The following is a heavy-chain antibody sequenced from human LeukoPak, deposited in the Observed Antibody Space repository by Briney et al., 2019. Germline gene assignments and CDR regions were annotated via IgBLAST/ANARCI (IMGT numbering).Heavy chain of an antibody. CDR2: IRYDGTNK. D-gene: IGHD2-8*01. Sequence: GGSLRLSCAASGFTFSSYGMHWVRQAPGKGLEWVAFIRYDGTNKYYADSVKGRFTISRDNSKNTLYLQMNKLRAEDTAVYFCAKARGVGDYFDYWGQGTLVTVSS. J-gene: IGHJ4*02. CDR1: GFTFSSYG. V-gene: IGHV3-30*02. CDR3: AKARGVGDYFDY.